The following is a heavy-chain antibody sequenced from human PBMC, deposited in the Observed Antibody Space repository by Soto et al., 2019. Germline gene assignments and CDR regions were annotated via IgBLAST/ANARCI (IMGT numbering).Heavy chain of an antibody. Sequence: GXSXKVSFKASGYTXNGYYMHLVRQAPGQGLEWIGWINPNSCGTNYAQKFQGRFTITRDTSISTAYIELRRLRSDDTAVYYCARGEATAFDYCGQGTLDTVS. V-gene: IGHV1-2*02. J-gene: IGHJ4*02. CDR1: GYTXNGYY. CDR3: ARGEATAFDY. CDR2: INPNSCGT. D-gene: IGHD1-1*01.